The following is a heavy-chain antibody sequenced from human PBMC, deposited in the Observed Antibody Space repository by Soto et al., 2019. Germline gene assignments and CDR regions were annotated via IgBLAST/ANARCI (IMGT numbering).Heavy chain of an antibody. CDR1: GFTFSSYS. D-gene: IGHD2-2*01. CDR3: ARDEPSIVVVPAAMEGGGENGYYYYYMDV. CDR2: ISSSSSYI. J-gene: IGHJ6*03. Sequence: GGSLRLSCAASGFTFSSYSMNWVRQAPGKGLEWVSSISSSSSYIYYADSVKSRFTISRDNAKNSLYLQMNSLRAEDTAMYYCARDEPSIVVVPAAMEGGGENGYYYYYMDVWGKGTTVTVSS. V-gene: IGHV3-21*01.